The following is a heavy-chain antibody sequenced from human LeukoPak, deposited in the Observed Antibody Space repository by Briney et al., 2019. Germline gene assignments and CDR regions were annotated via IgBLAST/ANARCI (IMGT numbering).Heavy chain of an antibody. V-gene: IGHV3-21*01. J-gene: IGHJ6*02. CDR1: GVTLSIYS. Sequence: GGSLRLSRAASGVTLSIYSMNWVRQAPGEGLEWGSSITSSMSYISYADSVKGRFTISRDNAQNSLYLQMNSLRAEDTAVYYCARDGGPDIVVVPAAIRVGMDVWGQGTTVTVSS. CDR3: ARDGGPDIVVVPAAIRVGMDV. D-gene: IGHD2-2*02. CDR2: ITSSMSYI.